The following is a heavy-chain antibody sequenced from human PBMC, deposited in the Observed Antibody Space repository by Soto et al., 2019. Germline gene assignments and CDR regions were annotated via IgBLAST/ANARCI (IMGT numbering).Heavy chain of an antibody. CDR1: GFTFSSYW. V-gene: IGHV3-7*01. Sequence: EVQLVESGGGLVQPGGSLRLSCAASGFTFSSYWMTWVRQAPGKGLEWVANIKYDGSETHYVDSVKGRFTISRDNAENSIYLQMDSLRGEDTAVYYCGRVRQQLIREQSFDVWGHGTRVTVAS. D-gene: IGHD6-13*01. J-gene: IGHJ3*01. CDR2: IKYDGSET. CDR3: GRVRQQLIREQSFDV.